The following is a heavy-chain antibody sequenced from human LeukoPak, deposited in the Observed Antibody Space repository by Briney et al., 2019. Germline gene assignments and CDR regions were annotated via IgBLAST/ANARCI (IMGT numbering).Heavy chain of an antibody. V-gene: IGHV4-4*07. CDR1: GLSISSDY. CDR2: IYTSGST. J-gene: IGHJ4*02. CDR3: ARDSVRYCSGGSCFIY. Sequence: PSETLSLTCTVYGLSISSDYCSWVRQPAGEGREWIGRIYTSGSTNYNPSLKNRVTMSVDTSKNQFSLKLSYVTAADTAVYYCARDSVRYCSGGSCFIYWGRGSLDTVSS. D-gene: IGHD2-15*01.